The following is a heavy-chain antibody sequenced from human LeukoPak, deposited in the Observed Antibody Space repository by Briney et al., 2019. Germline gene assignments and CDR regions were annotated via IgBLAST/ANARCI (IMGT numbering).Heavy chain of an antibody. CDR3: ARGGLSGQRTDLFDI. Sequence: GRSLRLSCAASGFTFSSYSMNWARQAPGEWLGWVSSISASPYIYYPDSVKGRFTISRDDSKNSLYLQMNSLRAEDTALYYCARGGLSGQRTDLFDIWGQGTMVTVSS. J-gene: IGHJ3*02. D-gene: IGHD2/OR15-2a*01. V-gene: IGHV3-21*01. CDR1: GFTFSSYS. CDR2: ISASPYI.